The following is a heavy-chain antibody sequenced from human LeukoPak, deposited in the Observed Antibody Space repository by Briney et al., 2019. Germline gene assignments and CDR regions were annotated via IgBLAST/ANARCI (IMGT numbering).Heavy chain of an antibody. J-gene: IGHJ1*01. V-gene: IGHV1-18*01. CDR3: ARGGKGYYGSGSPAEYFQH. Sequence: GASVKVSCKASGYTFTSYGISWVRQAPGQGLEWMGWISAYNGNTNYAQKLQGRVTMTTDTSTSTAYMELRSQRSDDTAVYYCARGGKGYYGSGSPAEYFQHWGQGTLVTVSS. CDR1: GYTFTSYG. D-gene: IGHD3-10*01. CDR2: ISAYNGNT.